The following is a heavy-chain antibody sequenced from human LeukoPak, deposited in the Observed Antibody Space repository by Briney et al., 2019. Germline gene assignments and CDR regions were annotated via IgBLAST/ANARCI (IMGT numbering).Heavy chain of an antibody. D-gene: IGHD3-22*01. CDR3: ARGLLTYYYDNYFDH. CDR2: INPSGGST. V-gene: IGHV1-46*01. CDR1: GYTFTSYY. Sequence: GASVKVSCKASGYTFTSYYMHWVRQAPGQGLEWMGKINPSGGSTSYAQKFQGRVSMTRDTSTSTVYMELSSLRSEDTAVYCCARGLLTYYYDNYFDHWGQGTLVTVSS. J-gene: IGHJ4*02.